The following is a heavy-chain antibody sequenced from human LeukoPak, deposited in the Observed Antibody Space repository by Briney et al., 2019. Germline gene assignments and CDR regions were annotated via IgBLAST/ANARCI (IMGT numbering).Heavy chain of an antibody. D-gene: IGHD2-2*01. J-gene: IGHJ4*02. V-gene: IGHV3-23*01. CDR2: ISGSGGST. CDR3: AKGADIVVVPAAYPVDY. Sequence: PGGSLRLSCAASGFTFSSYAMSWVRQAPGKGLGWVSAISGSGGSTYYADSVKGRFTISRDNSKNTLYLQMNSPRAEDTAVYYCAKGADIVVVPAAYPVDYWGQGTLVTVSS. CDR1: GFTFSSYA.